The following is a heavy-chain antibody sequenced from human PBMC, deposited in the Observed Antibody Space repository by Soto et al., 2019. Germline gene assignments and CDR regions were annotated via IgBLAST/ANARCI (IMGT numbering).Heavy chain of an antibody. J-gene: IGHJ6*01. CDR3: ARRRSSSSWYASSHGMEV. Sequence: GGSLRISCQVSGYSSSTHLIICVLQMPGKGLEWMGRIDTVDSETNYSPSFQGQVTIYSDKSINTVYPHWSSLKASDTAMYYCARRRSSSSWYASSHGMEVWGQGPTVTVYS. V-gene: IGHV5-10-1*01. CDR2: IDTVDSET. CDR1: GYSSSTHL. D-gene: IGHD6-13*01.